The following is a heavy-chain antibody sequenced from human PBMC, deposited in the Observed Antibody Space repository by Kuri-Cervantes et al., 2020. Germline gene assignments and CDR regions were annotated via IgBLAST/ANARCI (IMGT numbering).Heavy chain of an antibody. D-gene: IGHD1-1*01. CDR3: ARARGTAGTFDY. CDR2: INHSGST. V-gene: IGHV4-34*01. CDR1: GFSFSTYA. Sequence: GSLRLSCAASGFSFSTYAMSWVRQAPGKGLEWIGEINHSGSTNYNPSLKSRVTISVDTSKNQFSLKLSSVTAADTAVYYCARARGTAGTFDYWGQGTLVTVSS. J-gene: IGHJ4*02.